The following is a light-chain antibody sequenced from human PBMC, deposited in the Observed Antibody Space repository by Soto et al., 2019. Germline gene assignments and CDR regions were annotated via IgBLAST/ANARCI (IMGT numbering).Light chain of an antibody. Sequence: QSVLTQPASVAGSPGQSITISCTGTNSDVGRYTYVSWYQQHPGKAPKLIIYDVSNRPSGSSNRFSGSKSGNTASLTISGLRAEDEADYYCSSFTSSSTLVFGGGTKLTVL. V-gene: IGLV2-14*03. CDR3: SSFTSSSTLV. CDR1: NSDVGRYTY. J-gene: IGLJ3*02. CDR2: DVS.